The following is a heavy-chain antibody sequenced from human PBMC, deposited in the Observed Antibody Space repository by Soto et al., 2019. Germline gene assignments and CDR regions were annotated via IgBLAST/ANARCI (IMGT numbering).Heavy chain of an antibody. CDR1: GYTFTSYA. V-gene: IGHV1-3*01. CDR3: ARVLADYYGSGSSFWFDP. CDR2: INAGNGNT. Sequence: QVQLVQSGAEVKKPGASVKVSCKASGYTFTSYAMHWVRQAPGQRLEWMGWINAGNGNTKYSQKFQGRVTITRDTSARTAYMEMSSLRSEDTAVYYCARVLADYYGSGSSFWFDPWGQGTLVTVSS. D-gene: IGHD3-10*01. J-gene: IGHJ5*02.